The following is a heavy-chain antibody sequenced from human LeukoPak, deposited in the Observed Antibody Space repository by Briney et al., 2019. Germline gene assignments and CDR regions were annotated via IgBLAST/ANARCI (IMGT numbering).Heavy chain of an antibody. Sequence: PGGSLRLSCAASGFTFSSYAMNWVRQAPGKGLEWVSSISSTGRHINYADSMKGRFTISRDNAKNSLYLQVNNLRAEDTAVYYCARDSDSSSRYMDYFDYWGQGALVTVSS. D-gene: IGHD3-22*01. V-gene: IGHV3-21*01. J-gene: IGHJ4*02. CDR2: ISSTGRHI. CDR3: ARDSDSSSRYMDYFDY. CDR1: GFTFSSYA.